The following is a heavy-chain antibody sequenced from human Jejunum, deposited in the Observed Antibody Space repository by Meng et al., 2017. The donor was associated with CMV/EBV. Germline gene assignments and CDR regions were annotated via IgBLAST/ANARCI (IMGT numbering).Heavy chain of an antibody. CDR1: GFIFSDHR. Sequence: GFIFSDHRMDWIRQAPGKGLEWVARIRHQASSYSTEYAASVKGRFTVSRDDSKNSLYLQMSSLKTEDTAVYYCARDGGRYDFGDYWGQGTLVTVSS. CDR2: IRHQASSYST. V-gene: IGHV3-72*01. J-gene: IGHJ4*02. D-gene: IGHD1-1*01. CDR3: ARDGGRYDFGDY.